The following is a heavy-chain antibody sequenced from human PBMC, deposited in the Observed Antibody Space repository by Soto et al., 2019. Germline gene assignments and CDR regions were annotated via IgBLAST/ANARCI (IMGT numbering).Heavy chain of an antibody. V-gene: IGHV3-30*18. J-gene: IGHJ4*02. CDR3: AKDGHYYDSSGYLS. CDR1: GFTFSSYG. D-gene: IGHD3-22*01. CDR2: ISYDGSNK. Sequence: PGGSLRLSCAASGFTFSSYGMHWVRQAPGKGLEWVAVISYDGSNKYYADSVKGRFTISRDNSKNTLYLQMNSLRAEDTAVYYCAKDGHYYDSSGYLSWGQGTLVTVSS.